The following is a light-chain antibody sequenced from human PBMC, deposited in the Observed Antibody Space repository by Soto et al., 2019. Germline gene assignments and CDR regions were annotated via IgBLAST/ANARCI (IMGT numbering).Light chain of an antibody. CDR1: SSDVGTYNL. CDR3: CSYAGSSSSI. Sequence: QSVLTQPASVSGSPGQSITIYCSGTSSDVGTYNLVSWYQQYPGKAPRLMIYEVTKRPSGVSNRFSGSKSGNTASLTISGLQPEDEADYYCCSYAGSSSSIFGTGTKVTV. J-gene: IGLJ1*01. CDR2: EVT. V-gene: IGLV2-23*02.